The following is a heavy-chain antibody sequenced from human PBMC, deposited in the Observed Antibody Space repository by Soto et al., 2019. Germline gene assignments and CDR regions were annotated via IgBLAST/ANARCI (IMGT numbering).Heavy chain of an antibody. CDR1: GFNFSSYA. V-gene: IGHV3-23*01. D-gene: IGHD3-3*01. Sequence: PGGSLRLSCAASGFNFSSYAVSWVRQAPGKGLEWVSAISGSGGSTYYADSVKGRFTISRDNSKNTLYLQMNSLRAEDTAVYYCAKDRSYDFWSGYFSIATYNYYYGMDVWDQGTTVTVS. CDR2: ISGSGGST. J-gene: IGHJ6*02. CDR3: AKDRSYDFWSGYFSIATYNYYYGMDV.